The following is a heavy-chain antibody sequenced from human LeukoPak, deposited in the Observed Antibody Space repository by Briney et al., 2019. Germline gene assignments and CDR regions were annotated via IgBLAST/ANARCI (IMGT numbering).Heavy chain of an antibody. J-gene: IGHJ4*02. V-gene: IGHV3-23*01. CDR1: GFTFSSYA. CDR2: ITGSSGRT. Sequence: PGGSLRLSCAASGFTFSSYAMNWVRQAPGKGLEWVSGITGSSGRTYYADSVKGRFTISRDNSKNTLYLQMNSLRADDTAVYYCAKDGMYYDFLPGHNYFDYWGQGTLVTVSS. CDR3: AKDGMYYDFLPGHNYFDY. D-gene: IGHD3-9*01.